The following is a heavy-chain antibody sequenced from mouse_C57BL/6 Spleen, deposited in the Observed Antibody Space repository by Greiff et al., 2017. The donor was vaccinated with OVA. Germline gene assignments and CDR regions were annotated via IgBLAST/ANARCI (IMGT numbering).Heavy chain of an antibody. CDR1: GFTFSDYY. D-gene: IGHD2-2*01. CDR3: ARREGYDGDAMDY. J-gene: IGHJ4*01. Sequence: EVQGVESGGGLVQPGGSLKLSCAASGFTFSDYYMYWVRQTPEKRLEWVAYISNGGGSTYYPDTVKGRFTISRDNAKNTLYLQMSRLKSEDTAMYYCARREGYDGDAMDYWGQGTSVTVSS. V-gene: IGHV5-12*01. CDR2: ISNGGGST.